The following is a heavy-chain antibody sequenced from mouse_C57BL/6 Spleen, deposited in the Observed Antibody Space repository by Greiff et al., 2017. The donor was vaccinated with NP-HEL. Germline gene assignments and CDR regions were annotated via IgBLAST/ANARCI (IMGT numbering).Heavy chain of an antibody. CDR1: GFTFSSYT. CDR3: ARGYYDYDWFAY. Sequence: EVQLVESGGGLVKPGGSLKLSCAASGFTFSSYTMSWVRQTPEKRLEWVATISGGGGNTYYPDSVKGRFTFSRDNAKNTLYLQMSSLRSEDTALYYCARGYYDYDWFAYWGQGTLVTVSA. D-gene: IGHD2-4*01. CDR2: ISGGGGNT. V-gene: IGHV5-9*01. J-gene: IGHJ3*01.